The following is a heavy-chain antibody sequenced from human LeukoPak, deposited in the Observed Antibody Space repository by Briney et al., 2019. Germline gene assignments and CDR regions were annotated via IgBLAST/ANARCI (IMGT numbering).Heavy chain of an antibody. CDR2: IRSKAFGETA. D-gene: IGHD7-27*01. V-gene: IGHV3-49*04. Sequence: PGQSLRLSCTVSGFTFGVYAINWVRQAPGKGLEWVGFIRSKAFGETAEYAASVKGRFTISRDDSKSIAYLQMNSLKTEDTAVYYCTRDRGSSTLGDYWGQGTLVTVSS. CDR3: TRDRGSSTLGDY. J-gene: IGHJ4*02. CDR1: GFTFGVYA.